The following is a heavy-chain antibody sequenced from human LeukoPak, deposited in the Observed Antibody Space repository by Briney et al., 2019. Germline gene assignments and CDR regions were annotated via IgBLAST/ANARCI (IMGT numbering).Heavy chain of an antibody. CDR1: GFVFANYW. V-gene: IGHV3-7*01. J-gene: IGHJ5*01. D-gene: IGHD3-10*01. CDR3: ARGPPYGLRCDFLDS. CDR2: IKQGGSEK. Sequence: GGSLRLSCAASGFVFANYWMSWVRQAPGKGLEWVADIKQGGSEKLYVDSVKGRFTISRDDAKNSLSLQMDSLRAEDTALYYYARGPPYGLRCDFLDSWGQGTQVTVSS.